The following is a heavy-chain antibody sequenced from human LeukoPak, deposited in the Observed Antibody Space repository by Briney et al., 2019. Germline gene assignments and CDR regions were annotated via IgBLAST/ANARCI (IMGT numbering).Heavy chain of an antibody. J-gene: IGHJ5*02. CDR3: AKGGYSYAPDL. CDR2: IYYSGST. D-gene: IGHD5-18*01. CDR1: GFTFSNAW. V-gene: IGHV4-4*02. Sequence: GSLRLSCAASGFTFSNAWMSWVRQAPGKGLEWIGSIYYSGSTYYNPSLKSRVTISVDTSKNQFSLKLSSVTAADTAVYYCAKGGYSYAPDLWGQGTLVTVSS.